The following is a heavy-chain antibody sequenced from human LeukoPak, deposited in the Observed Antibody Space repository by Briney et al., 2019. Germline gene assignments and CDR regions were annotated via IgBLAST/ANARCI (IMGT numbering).Heavy chain of an antibody. Sequence: SETLSLTCTVSGGSISSGGYYWSWIRQHPGKGLEWIGYIYYSGSTYYNPSLKSRVTISVDTSKNQFSLKLSSVTAADTAVYYCAPDFWSGSDFFYGDGYFDYWGQGTLVTVSS. J-gene: IGHJ4*02. CDR1: GGSISSGGYY. CDR3: APDFWSGSDFFYGDGYFDY. V-gene: IGHV4-31*03. D-gene: IGHD3-3*01. CDR2: IYYSGST.